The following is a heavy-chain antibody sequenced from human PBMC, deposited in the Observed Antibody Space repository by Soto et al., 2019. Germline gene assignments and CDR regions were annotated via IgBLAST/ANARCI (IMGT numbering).Heavy chain of an antibody. Sequence: PGGSLRLSCAASGFTFSSYAMSWVRQAPGKGLVWVSRISGSGSSTDYADSVKGRFTISRDNTKNTLYLQMNSLRAEDTAVYYCARDLWSFDYWGQGTLVTVSS. J-gene: IGHJ4*02. CDR2: ISGSGSST. CDR3: ARDLWSFDY. V-gene: IGHV3-23*01. CDR1: GFTFSSYA. D-gene: IGHD2-21*01.